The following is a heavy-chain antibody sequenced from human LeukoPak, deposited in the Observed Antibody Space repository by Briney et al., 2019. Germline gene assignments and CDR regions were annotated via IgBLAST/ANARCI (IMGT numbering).Heavy chain of an antibody. D-gene: IGHD1-26*01. CDR2: INPNSGGT. V-gene: IGHV1-2*02. Sequence: ASVKVSCKASGYTFTGYYMHWVRQAPGQVLEWMGWINPNSGGTNYAQKFQGRVTMTRDTSISTAYMELSRLRSDDTAVYYCASPGFVSGSYTFDYWGQGTLVTVSS. CDR3: ASPGFVSGSYTFDY. J-gene: IGHJ4*02. CDR1: GYTFTGYY.